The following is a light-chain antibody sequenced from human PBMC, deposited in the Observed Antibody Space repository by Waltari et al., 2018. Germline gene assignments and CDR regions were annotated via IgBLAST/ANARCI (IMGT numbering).Light chain of an antibody. CDR1: QTVRSTY. J-gene: IGKJ4*01. V-gene: IGKV3-20*01. CDR3: QQYDIAPRP. CDR2: RAS. Sequence: EFVLTQSPGTLSLSPGERATLSCRASQTVRSTYLAWYQQKPGQAPTLLIYRASSRATGIRDRFSGSVSGTNVSLTISSLEPEDFAVYYCQQYDIAPRPFGGGTKVEIK.